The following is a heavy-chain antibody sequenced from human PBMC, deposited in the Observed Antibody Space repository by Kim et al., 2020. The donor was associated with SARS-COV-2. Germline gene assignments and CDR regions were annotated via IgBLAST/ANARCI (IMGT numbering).Heavy chain of an antibody. CDR2: IWYDGSNK. J-gene: IGHJ6*02. CDR3: AKDHFGTLVQLERRRGPYYYYYGMDV. Sequence: GGSLGLSCAASGFTFSSYGMHWVRQAPGKGLEWVAVIWYDGSNKYYADSVKGRFTISRDNSKNTLYLQMNSLRAEDTAVYYCAKDHFGTLVQLERRRGPYYYYYGMDVWGQGTTVTVSS. D-gene: IGHD1-1*01. CDR1: GFTFSSYG. V-gene: IGHV3-33*06.